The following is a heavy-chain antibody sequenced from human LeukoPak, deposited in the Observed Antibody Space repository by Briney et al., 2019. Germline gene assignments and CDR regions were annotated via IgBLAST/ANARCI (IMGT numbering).Heavy chain of an antibody. CDR3: ARLYFGYSYGYNYYYMDV. CDR2: IYPGDSDT. V-gene: IGHV5-51*01. D-gene: IGHD5-18*01. CDR1: GYSFTSDW. J-gene: IGHJ6*03. Sequence: GESLKISCKGSGYSFTSDWIGWVRQMPGKGLEWMGIIYPGDSDTRYSPSFQGQVTISADKSISTAYLQWSSLKASDTAMYYCARLYFGYSYGYNYYYMDVWGKGTTVTVSS.